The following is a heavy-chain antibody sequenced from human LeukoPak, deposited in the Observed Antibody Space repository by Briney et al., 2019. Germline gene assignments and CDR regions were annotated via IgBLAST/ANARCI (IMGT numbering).Heavy chain of an antibody. Sequence: SVKVSCKASGGTFSSYAISWVRQAPGQGLEWMGRIIPIFGIANYAQKFQGRVTITADKSTSIAYMGLSSLRSEDTAVYYCASSYTTLGYCSGGSCYGNWGQGTLVTVSS. V-gene: IGHV1-69*04. CDR3: ASSYTTLGYCSGGSCYGN. D-gene: IGHD2-15*01. CDR2: IIPIFGIA. CDR1: GGTFSSYA. J-gene: IGHJ4*02.